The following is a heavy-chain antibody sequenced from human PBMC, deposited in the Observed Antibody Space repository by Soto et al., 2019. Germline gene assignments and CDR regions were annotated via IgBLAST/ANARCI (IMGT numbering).Heavy chain of an antibody. J-gene: IGHJ4*02. CDR2: IWYDGSNK. CDR3: ARDIVYGEAYSGGFDY. CDR1: GFTFSSYG. V-gene: IGHV3-33*01. Sequence: PGGSLRLSCAASGFTFSSYGMHWVRQAPGKGLEWVAVIWYDGSNKYYADSVKGRFTISRDNSKSTLYLQMNSLRAEDTAVYYCARDIVYGEAYSGGFDYWGQGTLVTVSS. D-gene: IGHD3-10*01.